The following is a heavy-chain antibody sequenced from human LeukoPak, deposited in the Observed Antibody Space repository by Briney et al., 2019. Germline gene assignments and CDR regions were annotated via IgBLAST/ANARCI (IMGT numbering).Heavy chain of an antibody. CDR3: ARDRLTSGSYFFDY. Sequence: GGSLRLSCAASAFTFSDYSMNWVRQAPGQGLEWISYISGRSSTTYYADSVRGRFTISRDNAKNSMYLQMNSLRAEDTAVYFCARDRLTSGSYFFDYRGEGTLVTVSS. D-gene: IGHD1-26*01. CDR2: ISGRSSTT. CDR1: AFTFSDYS. J-gene: IGHJ4*02. V-gene: IGHV3-48*01.